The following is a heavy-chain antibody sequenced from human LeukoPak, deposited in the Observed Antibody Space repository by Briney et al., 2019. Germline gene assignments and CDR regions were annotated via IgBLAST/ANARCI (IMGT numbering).Heavy chain of an antibody. D-gene: IGHD2-2*01. CDR1: GFIFSAYY. CDR3: ARGSAFTIADI. J-gene: IGHJ3*02. Sequence: KSGTSLRLSCAASGFIFSAYYMSWIRQAPGKWLEWVSHISGSGRTIYDADSVKGRFTTSRDNAQNSLYLQMNSLRAEDTAVYYCARGSAFTIADIWGQGTMVTVSS. CDR2: ISGSGRTI. V-gene: IGHV3-11*04.